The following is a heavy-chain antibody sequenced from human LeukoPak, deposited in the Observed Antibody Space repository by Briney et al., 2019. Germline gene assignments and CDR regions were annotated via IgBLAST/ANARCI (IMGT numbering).Heavy chain of an antibody. CDR3: ARVAMIVAKPYDN. Sequence: HPGGSLRLSCAASGFTFSSYSMNWVRQAPGKGLDWVAYISRGGRTVDYADSVKGRFTISRGSAKNALYLQMNSLRAEDTAVYYCARVAMIVAKPYDNWGQGTLVTVSS. CDR2: ISRGGRTV. D-gene: IGHD3-22*01. CDR1: GFTFSSYS. V-gene: IGHV3-48*04. J-gene: IGHJ4*02.